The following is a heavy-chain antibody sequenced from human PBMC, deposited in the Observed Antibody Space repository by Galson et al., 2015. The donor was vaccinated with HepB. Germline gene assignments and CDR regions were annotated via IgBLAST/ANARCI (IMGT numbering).Heavy chain of an antibody. V-gene: IGHV1-2*06. D-gene: IGHD3-16*02. CDR1: GYTFTGYH. CDR2: INPNSGGT. CDR3: ARVITFGGVIVETYSYYMDV. Sequence: SVKVSCKASGYTFTGYHMHWVRQAPGQGLEWMGRINPNSGGTNYAQKFQGRVTMTRDTSTSTAYMELSRLRSDDTAVYYCARVITFGGVIVETYSYYMDVWGKGTTVTVSS. J-gene: IGHJ6*03.